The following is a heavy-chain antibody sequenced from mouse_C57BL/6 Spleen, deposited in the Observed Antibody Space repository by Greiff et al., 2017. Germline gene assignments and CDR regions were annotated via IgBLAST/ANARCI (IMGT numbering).Heavy chain of an antibody. CDR1: GYTFTSYW. J-gene: IGHJ3*01. CDR3: ARGGIYQGFAY. CDR2: IDPSDSET. D-gene: IGHD1-1*02. V-gene: IGHV1-52*01. Sequence: VKLQEPGAELVRPGSSVKLSCKASGYTFTSYWMHWVKQRPIQGLEWIGNIDPSDSETHYNQKFKDKATLTVDKSSSTAYMQLSSLTSEDSAVYYCARGGIYQGFAYWGQGTLVTVSA.